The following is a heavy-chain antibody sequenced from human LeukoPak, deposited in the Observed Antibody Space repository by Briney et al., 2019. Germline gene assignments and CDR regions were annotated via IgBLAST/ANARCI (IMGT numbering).Heavy chain of an antibody. V-gene: IGHV3-30*04. CDR3: ARGARMGAFDI. CDR1: GFTFSSNA. Sequence: GGSLRLSCAASGFTFSSNAMHWVRQAPGKGLEWVAVISYDGSNKDYADSVKGRFTISRDNSKNTLYLQMNSLRAEDTAVYYCARGARMGAFDIWGQGTRVTVSS. J-gene: IGHJ3*02. CDR2: ISYDGSNK. D-gene: IGHD6-6*01.